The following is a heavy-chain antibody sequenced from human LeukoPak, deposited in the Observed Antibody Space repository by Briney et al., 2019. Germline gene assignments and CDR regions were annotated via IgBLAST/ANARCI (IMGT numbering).Heavy chain of an antibody. Sequence: PGGSLRLSCAASGFTFSSYSMNWVRQAPGKGLEWVSSISSSSSYIYYADSVKGRFTISRDNAKNSLYLQMNSLRAEDTAVYYCARSPIPHLYSSGWYEDYWGQGTLVTVSS. V-gene: IGHV3-21*01. D-gene: IGHD6-19*01. CDR3: ARSPIPHLYSSGWYEDY. CDR1: GFTFSSYS. CDR2: ISSSSSYI. J-gene: IGHJ4*02.